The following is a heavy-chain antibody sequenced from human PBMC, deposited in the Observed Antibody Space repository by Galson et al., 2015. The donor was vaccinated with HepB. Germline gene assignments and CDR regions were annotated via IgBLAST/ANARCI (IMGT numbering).Heavy chain of an antibody. Sequence: SLRLSCAASGFTVSSNYVTWVRQAPGKGLEWVSVIYSGGTTDYADSVKGRFTISRDNSKNTLYLQMHSLRTEDTAVYYCARGYSRSWYSGLGYWGQGTLVTVSS. V-gene: IGHV3-53*01. J-gene: IGHJ4*02. CDR1: GFTVSSNY. CDR3: ARGYSRSWYSGLGY. CDR2: IYSGGTT. D-gene: IGHD6-13*01.